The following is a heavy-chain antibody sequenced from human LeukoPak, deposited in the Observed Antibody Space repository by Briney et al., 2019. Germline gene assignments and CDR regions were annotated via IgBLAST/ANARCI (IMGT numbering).Heavy chain of an antibody. CDR2: ISNDGSNK. CDR1: GFTFSSYG. D-gene: IGHD3-10*01. CDR3: AKGRGAFDI. J-gene: IGHJ3*02. V-gene: IGHV3-30*18. Sequence: PGGSLRLSCVASGFTFSSYGMHWVRQAPGKGLEWMAVISNDGSNKYYADSVKGRFTISRDNSKNTLYLQMNSLRAEDTAVYYCAKGRGAFDIWGQGTMVTVSS.